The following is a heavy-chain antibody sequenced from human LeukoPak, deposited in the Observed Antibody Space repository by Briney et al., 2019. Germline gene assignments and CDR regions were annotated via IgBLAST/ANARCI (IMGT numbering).Heavy chain of an antibody. V-gene: IGHV1-69*05. CDR2: IIPIFGRA. J-gene: IGHJ6*03. Sequence: SVKVSCKASGCTFSSYAISWVRQAPGQGLEWMGGIIPIFGRANYAQKFRGRVTITTDESTSTAYMELSSLRSEDTAVYYCARGYCSSTSCYSRSYYYYMDVWGKGTTVTVSS. CDR3: ARGYCSSTSCYSRSYYYYMDV. D-gene: IGHD2-2*02. CDR1: GCTFSSYA.